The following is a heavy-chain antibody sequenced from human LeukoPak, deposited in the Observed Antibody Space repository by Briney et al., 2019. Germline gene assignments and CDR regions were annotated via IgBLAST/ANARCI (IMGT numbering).Heavy chain of an antibody. CDR2: ISSGGSNS. D-gene: IGHD6-19*01. V-gene: IGHV3-23*01. CDR1: GFTFNSYA. CDR3: AKDPRYSSGY. J-gene: IGHJ4*02. Sequence: GGSLRLSCAASGFTFNSYAMNWVRQAPGEGLEWASSISSGGSNSYYADSVRGRFTVSRDNSKNTLYLQMNSLRGEDTAVYYCAKDPRYSSGYWGQGTLVTVSA.